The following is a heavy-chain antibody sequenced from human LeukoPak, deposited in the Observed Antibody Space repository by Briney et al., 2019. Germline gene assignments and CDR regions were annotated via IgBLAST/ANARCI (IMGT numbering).Heavy chain of an antibody. J-gene: IGHJ6*03. CDR3: ARGRIIMVRGAIGAETRYFSSYYMDV. CDR1: GGSISSSSDY. D-gene: IGHD3-10*01. V-gene: IGHV4-39*07. Sequence: RTSETLPLTCTVSGGSISSSSDYWGWIRQPPGKGLEWIGSIYYSGSTYYNPSLKSRVTISVDTSKNQFSLKLSSVTAADTAVYYCARGRIIMVRGAIGAETRYFSSYYMDVWGKGTTVTVSS. CDR2: IYYSGST.